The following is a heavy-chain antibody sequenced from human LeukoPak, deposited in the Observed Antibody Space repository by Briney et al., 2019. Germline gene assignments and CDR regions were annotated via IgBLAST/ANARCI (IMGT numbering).Heavy chain of an antibody. J-gene: IGHJ4*02. D-gene: IGHD1-26*01. V-gene: IGHV1-2*06. CDR3: ARAQVGATDLGFDY. CDR2: INPNSGDT. CDR1: GYTFTGYY. Sequence: GASVKVSCKPSGYTFTGYYMHWVRQAPGQGLEWMGRINPNSGDTNYAQKFQGRVTMTGDTSITTAYMELNSLRSDDTAVYYCARAQVGATDLGFDYWGQGTLVTVSS.